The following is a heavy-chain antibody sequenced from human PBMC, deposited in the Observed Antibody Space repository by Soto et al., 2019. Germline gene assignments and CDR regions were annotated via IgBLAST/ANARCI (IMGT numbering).Heavy chain of an antibody. CDR3: ARADCSGGSCYSTYLSRWFDP. V-gene: IGHV4-59*12. CDR2: IYYSGST. J-gene: IGHJ5*02. Sequence: SETLSLTCTVSGGSISSYYWSWIRQPPGKGLEWIGYIYYSGSTNYNPSLKSRVTISVDTSKNQFSLKLSSVTAADTAVYYCARADCSGGSCYSTYLSRWFDPWGQGTLVTVSS. D-gene: IGHD2-15*01. CDR1: GGSISSYY.